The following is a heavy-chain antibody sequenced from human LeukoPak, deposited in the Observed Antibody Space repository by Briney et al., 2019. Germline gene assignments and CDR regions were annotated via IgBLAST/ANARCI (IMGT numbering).Heavy chain of an antibody. V-gene: IGHV1-2*02. Sequence: ASVKVSCKASGCTFTGYYMHWVRQAPGQGLEWMGWINPNSGGTNYAQKFQGRVTMTRDTSISTAYMELGRLRSDDTAVYYCARDRITMVRGPHAGFDPWGQGTLVTVSS. D-gene: IGHD3-10*01. CDR3: ARDRITMVRGPHAGFDP. J-gene: IGHJ5*02. CDR1: GCTFTGYY. CDR2: INPNSGGT.